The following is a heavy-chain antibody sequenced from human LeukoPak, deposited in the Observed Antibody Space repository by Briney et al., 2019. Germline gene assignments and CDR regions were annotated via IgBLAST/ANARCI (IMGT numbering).Heavy chain of an antibody. CDR1: GFTLSSHE. CDR2: ISDVGRSDI. J-gene: IGHJ4*02. Sequence: GGSLRLSCAASGFTLSSHEINWVRQAPGKGLEWVSYISDVGRSDIYFADCVKGRFTLSRDNAKNSLYLQMNSLRAEDTAIYYCARETPNCGGDCFDYWGQGTLVTVSS. V-gene: IGHV3-48*03. CDR3: ARETPNCGGDCFDY. D-gene: IGHD2-21*02.